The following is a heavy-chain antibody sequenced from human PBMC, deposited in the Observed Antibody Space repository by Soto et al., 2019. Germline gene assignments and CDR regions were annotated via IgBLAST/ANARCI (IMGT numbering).Heavy chain of an antibody. CDR1: GFIFSDYW. D-gene: IGHD3-10*01. CDR3: ARDRYYFGSGRMGR. CDR2: IKGDGSQR. J-gene: IGHJ4*02. Sequence: DVQLVESGGGLVQPGGSLRLSCEASGFIFSDYWMSWVRQAPGKGLEWVANIKGDGSQRFYVDSVKGRFTISRDNDRNSLDLQMDSLRDEDAALYFCARDRYYFGSGRMGRWGQGTLVTVSS. V-gene: IGHV3-7*01.